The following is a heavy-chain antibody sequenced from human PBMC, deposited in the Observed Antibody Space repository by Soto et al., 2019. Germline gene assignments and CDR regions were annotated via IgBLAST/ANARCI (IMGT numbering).Heavy chain of an antibody. Sequence: GESLKISCKGSGYSFTTYWIGWVRQMPGKGLEWMGIIYPGESDTRYSPSFQGQVTVSADKSISTAYLQWSSLKASDTAMYYCARRAAQYYYDSSGYRSAFDIWGQGTMVTVSS. CDR3: ARRAAQYYYDSSGYRSAFDI. D-gene: IGHD3-22*01. CDR2: IYPGESDT. CDR1: GYSFTTYW. J-gene: IGHJ3*02. V-gene: IGHV5-51*01.